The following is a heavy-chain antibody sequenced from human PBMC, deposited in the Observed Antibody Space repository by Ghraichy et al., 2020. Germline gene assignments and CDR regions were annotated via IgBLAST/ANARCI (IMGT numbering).Heavy chain of an antibody. V-gene: IGHV4-4*02. Sequence: LNISCAVSGGSISSSNWWSWVRQPPGKGLEWIGEIYHSGSTNYNPSLKSRVTISVDKSKNQFSLKLSSVTAADTAVYYCARDIYCSSTSCYGIKSYYYYGMDVWGQGTTVTVSS. D-gene: IGHD2-2*01. CDR1: GGSISSSNW. CDR2: IYHSGST. J-gene: IGHJ6*02. CDR3: ARDIYCSSTSCYGIKSYYYYGMDV.